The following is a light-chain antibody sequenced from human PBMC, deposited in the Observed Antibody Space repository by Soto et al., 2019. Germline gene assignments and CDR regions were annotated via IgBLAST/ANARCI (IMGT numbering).Light chain of an antibody. J-gene: IGLJ1*01. CDR3: SSYTSSSTRV. Sequence: QSVLTQPRSVSGSPGQSVTISCTGTSSDVGGYNYVSWYQQHPGEAPKLMIYDVSNRPSGVSNRFPGSKSGNTASLTISGLQAEDEADYYCSSYTSSSTRVFGTGTKV. CDR1: SSDVGGYNY. V-gene: IGLV2-14*01. CDR2: DVS.